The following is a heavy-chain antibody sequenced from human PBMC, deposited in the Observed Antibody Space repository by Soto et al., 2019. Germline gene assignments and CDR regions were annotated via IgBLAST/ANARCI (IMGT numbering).Heavy chain of an antibody. V-gene: IGHV4-30-2*02. D-gene: IGHD5-12*01. Sequence: TLCHTCAVSGGSISGGGYCRSGIRQPLGKGLEWIGYIYHSGSTYYNPSLKSRVTISVDRSKNQFSLKLSSVTAADTAVYYCARWGVATYDYWGQGTLVTVSS. J-gene: IGHJ4*02. CDR1: GGSISGGGYC. CDR3: ARWGVATYDY. CDR2: IYHSGST.